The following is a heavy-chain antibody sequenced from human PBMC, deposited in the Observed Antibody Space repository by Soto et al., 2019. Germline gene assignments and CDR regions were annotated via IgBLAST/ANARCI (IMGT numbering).Heavy chain of an antibody. CDR2: ISGSGGST. Sequence: EVQLLESGGGLVQPGGSLRLSCAASGFTFSSYAMSWVRQAPGKGLEWVSAISGSGGSTYYADSVKGRFTISRDNSKNTLYLQMNSLRAEDTAVYYCAKDFFNDSSIRYFDWLYFDYWGKGTLVTVSS. V-gene: IGHV3-23*01. D-gene: IGHD3-9*01. J-gene: IGHJ4*02. CDR3: AKDFFNDSSIRYFDWLYFDY. CDR1: GFTFSSYA.